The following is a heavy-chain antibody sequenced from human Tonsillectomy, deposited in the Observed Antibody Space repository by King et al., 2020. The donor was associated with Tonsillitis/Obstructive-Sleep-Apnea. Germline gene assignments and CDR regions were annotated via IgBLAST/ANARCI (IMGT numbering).Heavy chain of an antibody. D-gene: IGHD6-19*01. CDR1: GFTFSAFP. V-gene: IGHV3-30*04. CDR3: AREAGYYYYYMDV. Sequence: VQLVESGGGVVQPGRSLRLSCAASGFTFSAFPLHWVRQAPGKGLEWVAFISYDGSNNYYAGSVKGRFTISRDNSKNTLYLQMHGLRAEDTAVYYCAREAGYYYYYMDVWGKGTTVTVSS. J-gene: IGHJ6*03. CDR2: ISYDGSNN.